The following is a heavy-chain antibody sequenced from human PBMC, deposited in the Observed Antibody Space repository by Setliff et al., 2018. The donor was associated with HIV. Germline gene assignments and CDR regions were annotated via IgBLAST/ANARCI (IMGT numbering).Heavy chain of an antibody. V-gene: IGHV4-61*02. J-gene: IGHJ4*02. CDR1: GGSISRGSYY. Sequence: SETLSLTCTVSGGSISRGSYYWSWIRQPAGKRLEWIGRMYTSGITNYNPSLKSRVTISVDRSKNQFSLKLSSVTAADTAVYYCARSAYSIAWDYYFDYWGQGTLVTVSS. D-gene: IGHD6-19*01. CDR2: MYTSGIT. CDR3: ARSAYSIAWDYYFDY.